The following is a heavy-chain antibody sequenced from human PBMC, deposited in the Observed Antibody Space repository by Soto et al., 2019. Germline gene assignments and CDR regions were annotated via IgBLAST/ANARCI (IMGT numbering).Heavy chain of an antibody. Sequence: GRPLRLSCAASEFTFSIDAMSLSRQAPGKGLEWVSAISGSCGSTYYADSVKGRFTISRDNSKNTLYLQMNSLRAEDTAVYYCAKEAHFGGLSGRLARFDYWGQGPMVTVSS. D-gene: IGHD3-16*01. V-gene: IGHV3-23*01. CDR1: EFTFSIDA. J-gene: IGHJ4*02. CDR3: AKEAHFGGLSGRLARFDY. CDR2: ISGSCGST.